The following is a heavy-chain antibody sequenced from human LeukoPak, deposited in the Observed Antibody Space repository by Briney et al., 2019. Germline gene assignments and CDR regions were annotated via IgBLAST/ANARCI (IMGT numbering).Heavy chain of an antibody. CDR3: ARDGLPGYDSSGYYLN. V-gene: IGHV4-4*07. Sequence: SETLSLTCTVSGGSISSYYWSWIRQPAGKGLEWIGRIYTSGSTNYNPSLKSRVTISVYKSKNQFSLKLSSVTAADTAVYYCARDGLPGYDSSGYYLNWGQGTLVTVSS. CDR2: IYTSGST. D-gene: IGHD3-22*01. J-gene: IGHJ4*02. CDR1: GGSISSYY.